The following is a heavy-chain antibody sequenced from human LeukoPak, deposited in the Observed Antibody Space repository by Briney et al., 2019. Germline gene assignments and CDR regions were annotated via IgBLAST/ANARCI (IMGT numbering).Heavy chain of an antibody. V-gene: IGHV3-30*03. CDR1: GFTFSNYG. Sequence: PGGSLRLSCAGAGFTFSNYGMHWVRQAPGKGLEWVAVISYEGRTTYYADSVKGRFTISRDNSRNTLFLQMDSLRPEDTAVYYCARGPHYGSGSYTPYYFDYWGQGTLVTVSS. J-gene: IGHJ4*02. D-gene: IGHD3-10*01. CDR2: ISYEGRTT. CDR3: ARGPHYGSGSYTPYYFDY.